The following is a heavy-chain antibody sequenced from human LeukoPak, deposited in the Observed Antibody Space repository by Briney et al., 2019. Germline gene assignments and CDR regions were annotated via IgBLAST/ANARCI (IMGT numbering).Heavy chain of an antibody. J-gene: IGHJ4*02. D-gene: IGHD5-18*01. Sequence: GASVRVSCKSSGYPFTDYYIHWVRQAPGQGLEWIGWINPTNGGTNYVQKFQGRVTMTRDTSISTAYMDLSSLRSDDTADYYCARDRGNRGYSFNNWGQGTLVTVSS. CDR1: GYPFTDYY. CDR2: INPTNGGT. CDR3: ARDRGNRGYSFNN. V-gene: IGHV1-2*02.